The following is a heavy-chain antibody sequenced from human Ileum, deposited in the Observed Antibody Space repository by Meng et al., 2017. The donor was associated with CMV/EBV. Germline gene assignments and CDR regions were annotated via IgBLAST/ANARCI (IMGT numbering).Heavy chain of an antibody. CDR3: AKGTQDDYYFGMDV. Sequence: GESLKISCAASGFTFRSYAMNWVRQVPGKGLEWVSLIYSDGTNTHYADSVKGRCTISRDNSKNTLLLQFNSLRADDTAIYYCAKGTQDDYYFGMDVWGQGTSVTVSS. V-gene: IGHV3-23*03. CDR1: GFTFRSYA. CDR2: IYSDGTNT. J-gene: IGHJ6*02. D-gene: IGHD3-10*01.